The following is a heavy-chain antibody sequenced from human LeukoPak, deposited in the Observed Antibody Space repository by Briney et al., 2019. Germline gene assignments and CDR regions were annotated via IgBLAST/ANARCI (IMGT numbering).Heavy chain of an antibody. CDR1: GYTFTSYG. CDR3: ARDRELELRGGFDY. V-gene: IGHV1-18*01. CDR2: ISAYNGNT. J-gene: IGHJ4*02. D-gene: IGHD1-7*01. Sequence: ASVKVSCKASGYTFTSYGISWVRQAPGQGLEWMGWISAYNGNTNYAQKLQGRVTMTTDTSTSTAYMELRSLRSEDTAVYYCARDRELELRGGFDYWGQGTLVTVSS.